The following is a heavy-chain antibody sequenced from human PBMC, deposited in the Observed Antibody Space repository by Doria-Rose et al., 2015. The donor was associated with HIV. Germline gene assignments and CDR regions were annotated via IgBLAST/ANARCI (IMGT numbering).Heavy chain of an antibody. CDR1: GVSLSSPGMG. Sequence: QVTLKESGPVLVKPTETLTLTCTVSGVSLSSPGMGVSWIRQPPGKAPEWLSNNFSDDERSYNTSLKSRLTISRGTSKSQVVLTMTDMDPVDTATYYCARIKSSRWYHKYYFGFWGQGTLVIVSP. J-gene: IGHJ4*02. CDR3: ARIKSSRWYHKYYFGF. D-gene: IGHD6-13*01. V-gene: IGHV2-26*01. CDR2: NFSDDER.